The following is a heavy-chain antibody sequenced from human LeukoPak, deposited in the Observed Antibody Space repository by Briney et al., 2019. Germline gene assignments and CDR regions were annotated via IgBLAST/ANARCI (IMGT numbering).Heavy chain of an antibody. J-gene: IGHJ3*02. CDR2: ISSSGSIT. D-gene: IGHD6-19*01. CDR3: ARSGWTGGAFDI. V-gene: IGHV3-48*03. Sequence: QPGGSLRLSCAASGFTFSSHEMNWVRQAPGKGLEWVSYISSSGSITYYADSVKGRFTISRDNAKNTLFLQMNSLRVEDTAVYHCARSGWTGGAFDIWGQGTMVTVSS. CDR1: GFTFSSHE.